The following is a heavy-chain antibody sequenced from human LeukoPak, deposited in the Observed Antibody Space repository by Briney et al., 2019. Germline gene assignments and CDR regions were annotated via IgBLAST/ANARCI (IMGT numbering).Heavy chain of an antibody. D-gene: IGHD1-14*01. V-gene: IGHV3-23*01. CDR1: QFTLHTYA. CDR2: ISSSGETT. Sequence: GGSLRLSCVASQFTLHTYAMSWVRQRPGKGPEWVSMISSSGETTDYAESAKGRFIISRDNTKNTLYLQLESPRVDDTAIYYCAKDPRAMGRYFFDDWGQGSLVIVSS. CDR3: AKDPRAMGRYFFDD. J-gene: IGHJ4*01.